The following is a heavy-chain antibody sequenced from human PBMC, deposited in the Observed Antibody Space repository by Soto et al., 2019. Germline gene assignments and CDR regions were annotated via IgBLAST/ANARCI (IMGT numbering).Heavy chain of an antibody. CDR2: IRSKANSYAT. CDR1: GFTFSGSA. J-gene: IGHJ4*02. V-gene: IGHV3-73*01. Sequence: PGGSLRLSCAASGFTFSGSAMHWVRQASGKGLEWVGRIRSKANSYATAYAASVKGRFTISRDDSKNTAYLQMNSLKTEDTAVYYCTRHVGYGSGSYVIAYFDYWGQGTLVTVSS. D-gene: IGHD3-10*01. CDR3: TRHVGYGSGSYVIAYFDY.